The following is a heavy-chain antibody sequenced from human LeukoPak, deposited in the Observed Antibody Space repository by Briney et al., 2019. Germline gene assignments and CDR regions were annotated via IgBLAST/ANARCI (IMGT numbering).Heavy chain of an antibody. V-gene: IGHV3-30*03. J-gene: IGHJ4*02. CDR1: GFTFSSYG. CDR2: ISHDGTNT. CDR3: AETGPTDF. D-gene: IGHD3-9*01. Sequence: GGSLRLSCAASGFTFSSYGMHWVRQAPGKGLEWVAAISHDGTNTHYAESVKGRFTISRDNSKNMLYLQMKSLRAEDTALYYCAETGPTDFWGQGTLVTVSS.